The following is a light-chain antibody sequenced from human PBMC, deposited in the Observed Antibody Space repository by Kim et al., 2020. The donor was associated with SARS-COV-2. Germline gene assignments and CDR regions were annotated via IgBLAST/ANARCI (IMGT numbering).Light chain of an antibody. V-gene: IGLV6-57*03. CDR1: NGSSNVTY. CDR2: ETD. J-gene: IGLJ2*01. CDR3: QSYNRDIVL. Sequence: KTVTIPSTHSNGSSNVTYGKWYQQRPGGVPTTVISETDQCPSGVSARYSGSTNNSSTTAFLTFSELRTDDAGDYCCQSYNRDIVLFGGGTQLRVL.